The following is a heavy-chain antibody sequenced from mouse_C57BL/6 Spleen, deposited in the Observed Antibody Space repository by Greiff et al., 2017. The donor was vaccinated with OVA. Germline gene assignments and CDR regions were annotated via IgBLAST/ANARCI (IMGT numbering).Heavy chain of an antibody. V-gene: IGHV5-16*01. CDR2: INYDGSST. CDR1: GFTFSDYY. J-gene: IGHJ1*03. CDR3: AREFYYYGSSYVGYFDV. Sequence: EVKLVESEGGLVQPGSSMKLSCTASGFTFSDYYMAWVRQVPEKGLEWVANINYDGSSTYYLDSLKSRFIISRDNAKNILYLQMSSLKSEDTATYYCAREFYYYGSSYVGYFDVWGTGTTVTVSS. D-gene: IGHD1-1*01.